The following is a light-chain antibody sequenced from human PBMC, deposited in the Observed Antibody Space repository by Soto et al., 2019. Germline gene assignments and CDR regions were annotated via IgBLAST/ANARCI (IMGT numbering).Light chain of an antibody. V-gene: IGKV1-12*01. CDR1: QTISSW. J-gene: IGKJ5*01. CDR3: QQANSFPIT. Sequence: DIQMTQSPSTLFGSVGYRVTITCRASQTISSWLAWYKQKPEKAPKSLIYFASTLQSGVPSRFRGRGSGTDFTLTISSLKPEDFETYYCQQANSFPITFGQGTRLEIK. CDR2: FAS.